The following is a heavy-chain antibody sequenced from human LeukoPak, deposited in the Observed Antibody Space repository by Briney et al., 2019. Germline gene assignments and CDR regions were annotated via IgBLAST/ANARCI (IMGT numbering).Heavy chain of an antibody. Sequence: ASVKVSCKASGYTFTNYYMHWVRQAPGQGLEWMGIINPSGGSTSYAQKFQGRVTMTRDTSTSTVYMELSSLRSEDTAVYYCATNGVSTLEFDYWGQGTLVTVSS. V-gene: IGHV1-46*01. J-gene: IGHJ4*02. D-gene: IGHD2-8*01. CDR3: ATNGVSTLEFDY. CDR2: INPSGGST. CDR1: GYTFTNYY.